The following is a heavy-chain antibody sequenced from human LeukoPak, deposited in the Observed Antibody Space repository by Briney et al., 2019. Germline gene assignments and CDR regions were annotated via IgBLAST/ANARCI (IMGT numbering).Heavy chain of an antibody. CDR2: IYYSGST. Sequence: SGTLSLTCAVSGGSISSYYWSWIRQPPGKGLEWIGYIYYSGSTNYNPSLKSRVTISVDTSKNQFSLKLSSVTAADTAVYYCAAKSDSSSSEYWGQGTLVTVSS. CDR3: AAKSDSSSSEY. V-gene: IGHV4-59*01. CDR1: GGSISSYY. D-gene: IGHD6-6*01. J-gene: IGHJ4*02.